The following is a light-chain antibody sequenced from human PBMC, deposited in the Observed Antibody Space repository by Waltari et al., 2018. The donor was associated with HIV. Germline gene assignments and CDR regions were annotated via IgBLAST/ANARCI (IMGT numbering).Light chain of an antibody. CDR3: QQYGSSPR. Sequence: EAVLTQSPGTLSLSPGERATLSCRARQNISSNYLAWYQKKAGQAPRPLLYGPSSRATGIPDRFSGSGSGTDFTLTISRLEPEDFAVYYCQQYGSSPRFGQGTKVEIK. J-gene: IGKJ1*01. CDR1: QNISSNY. V-gene: IGKV3-20*01. CDR2: GPS.